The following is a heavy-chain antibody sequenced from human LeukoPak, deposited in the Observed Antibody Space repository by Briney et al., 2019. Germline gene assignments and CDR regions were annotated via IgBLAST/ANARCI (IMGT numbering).Heavy chain of an antibody. J-gene: IGHJ4*02. CDR2: MYTSGST. Sequence: SETLSLTCTVSGGSLSSYYWSWIRQPAGKGLEWIGRMYTSGSTNYNPSLKSRVTMSVDTSKNQFSLKLSSVTAADTAVYYCATEAMEGLVFDYWGQGTLVTVFS. V-gene: IGHV4-4*07. D-gene: IGHD3-3*01. CDR3: ATEAMEGLVFDY. CDR1: GGSLSSYY.